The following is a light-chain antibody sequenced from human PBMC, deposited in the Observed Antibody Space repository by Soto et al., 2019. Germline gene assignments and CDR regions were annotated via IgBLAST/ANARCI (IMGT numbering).Light chain of an antibody. CDR2: EVS. Sequence: QSALTQPASVSGSPGQSITISCTGTSSDVGAYSYVSWFQQHPGKAPNLMIYEVSNRPSGVSNRFSGSKSGNTASLTISGLQAEDEADYYCSSYTSSSTVVFGGGTNVTVL. CDR1: SSDVGAYSY. J-gene: IGLJ2*01. CDR3: SSYTSSSTVV. V-gene: IGLV2-14*01.